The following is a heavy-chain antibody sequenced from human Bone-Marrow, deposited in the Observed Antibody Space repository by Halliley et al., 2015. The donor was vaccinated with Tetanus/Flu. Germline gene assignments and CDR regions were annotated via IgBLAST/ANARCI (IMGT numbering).Heavy chain of an antibody. D-gene: IGHD2-8*01. CDR2: NK. Sequence: NKYYADSVKGRFTISRDNSKNTLYLQMNSLRAEDTAVYYCAKDRGYCTNGVCSNFDYWGQGTLVTVSS. J-gene: IGHJ4*02. CDR3: AKDRGYCTNGVCSNFDY. V-gene: IGHV3-30*02.